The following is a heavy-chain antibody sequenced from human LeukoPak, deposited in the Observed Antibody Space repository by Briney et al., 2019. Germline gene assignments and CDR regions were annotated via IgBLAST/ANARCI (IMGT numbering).Heavy chain of an antibody. D-gene: IGHD1-26*01. CDR1: GFMFSKYA. CDR2: IRDSGSST. Sequence: GGSLGLSCAASGFMFSKYAMSWVRQAPGKGLEWVSAIRDSGSSTHYADSVKGRFTTSRDNSKNTLFLQMNSLRAEDTAIYYCAKYGPQDSGSSHFDYWGQGALVTVSS. J-gene: IGHJ4*02. V-gene: IGHV3-23*01. CDR3: AKYGPQDSGSSHFDY.